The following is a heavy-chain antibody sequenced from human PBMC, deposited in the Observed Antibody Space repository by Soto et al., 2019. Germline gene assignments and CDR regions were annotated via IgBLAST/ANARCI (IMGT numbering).Heavy chain of an antibody. V-gene: IGHV3-9*01. CDR3: AKDRYSSSAYYYYGMDA. CDR1: GFIFDDYA. CDR2: ISGNRGSF. D-gene: IGHD6-6*01. Sequence: EVQLVESGGGLVQPGRSLRLSCAASGFIFDDYAMHWVRQAPGKGLEWVAVISGNRGSFGYADSVKGRFTISRDNAKNSLYLQMNRLRAEDTALYYCAKDRYSSSAYYYYGMDAWGQGTTVTVAS. J-gene: IGHJ6*02.